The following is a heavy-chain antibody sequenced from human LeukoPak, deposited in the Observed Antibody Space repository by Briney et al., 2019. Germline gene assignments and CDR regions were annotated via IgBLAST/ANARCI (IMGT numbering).Heavy chain of an antibody. CDR3: AKGEIVVVRTRGGIDY. CDR1: GFTFSSYG. CDR2: ISYDGSNK. J-gene: IGHJ4*02. V-gene: IGHV3-30*18. D-gene: IGHD3-22*01. Sequence: PGGSLRLSCAASGFTFSSYGMHWVRQAPGKGLKWVAVISYDGSNKYYADSVKGRFTISRDNSKNTLYLQMNSLRAEDTAVYYCAKGEIVVVRTRGGIDYWGQGTLVTVSS.